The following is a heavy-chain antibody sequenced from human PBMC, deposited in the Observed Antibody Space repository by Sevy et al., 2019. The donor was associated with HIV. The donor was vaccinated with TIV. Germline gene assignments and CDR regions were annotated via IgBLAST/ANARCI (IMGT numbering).Heavy chain of an antibody. D-gene: IGHD3-22*01. J-gene: IGHJ5*01. Sequence: GGCLRLSCAASGFTFSNYAMNWVRQAPGKGLEWVSGISGSGGSGDKANYADSVKGRFTISRDDSKNSLYLQLNSLRADDTAIYYCARKYDSSGYFDYWGHGTLVTVSS. V-gene: IGHV3-23*01. CDR2: ISGSGGSGDKA. CDR1: GFTFSNYA. CDR3: ARKYDSSGYFDY.